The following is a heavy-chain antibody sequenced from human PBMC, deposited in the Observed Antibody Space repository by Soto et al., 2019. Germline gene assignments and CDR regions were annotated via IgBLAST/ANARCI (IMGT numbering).Heavy chain of an antibody. J-gene: IGHJ6*02. Sequence: QVQLVQSGAEVKKPGASVKVSCKASGYTFTSYDINWVRQATGQGLEWMGWMNPNSANTGYAQKFQGRVTMTRTTSISTAYTGLTRLCSEDTAVFYSAGEGVGGIDVMGQETTVSASS. CDR2: MNPNSANT. D-gene: IGHD3-10*01. V-gene: IGHV1-8*02. CDR3: AGEGVGGIDV. CDR1: GYTFTSYD.